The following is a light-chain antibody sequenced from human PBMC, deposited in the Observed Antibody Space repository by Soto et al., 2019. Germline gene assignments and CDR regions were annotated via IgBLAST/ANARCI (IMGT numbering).Light chain of an antibody. J-gene: IGKJ4*01. Sequence: EIVLTQSPDTLSLSPGERATLSCRASQSVRSNYLAWYQQKPGQAPRFLIYDASSRATGIPDRFSGSGSGKDFTLTISRLEPEDFAVSYCQRYGSSPLTFGGGTNVEIK. CDR1: QSVRSNY. CDR3: QRYGSSPLT. V-gene: IGKV3-20*01. CDR2: DAS.